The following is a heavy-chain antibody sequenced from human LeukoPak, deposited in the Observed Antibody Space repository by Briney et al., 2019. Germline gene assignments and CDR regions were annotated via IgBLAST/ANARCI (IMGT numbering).Heavy chain of an antibody. CDR1: GFMFSSNW. CDR3: ARFVDQSTYYFDS. V-gene: IGHV3-21*01. J-gene: IGHJ4*02. CDR2: INPDSKYI. D-gene: IGHD3-10*01. Sequence: PGGSLRHSCAASGFMFSSNWMSWVRLAPGKGLEWVSSINPDSKYIYYRDSVRGRFTISRDNAKNSLYLQMDSLRVEDTAVYFCARFVDQSTYYFDSWGQGTLVIVSS.